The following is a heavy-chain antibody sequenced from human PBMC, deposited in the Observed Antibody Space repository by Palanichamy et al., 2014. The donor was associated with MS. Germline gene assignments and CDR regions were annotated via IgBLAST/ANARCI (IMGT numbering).Heavy chain of an antibody. J-gene: IGHJ4*02. V-gene: IGHV3-7*01. Sequence: EVQLVEVWGRAWSSLGGPVRLSCAASGFTFSNYWMNWVRQAPGKGLEWVANIKQDGSEKYYVGSVKGRFTISRDNAKNSLYLQMNSLRAEDTAVYYCTSPALITRAYYFDYWGQGTLVTVSS. CDR3: TSPALITRAYYFDY. D-gene: IGHD7-27*01. CDR2: IKQDGSEK. CDR1: GFTFSNYW.